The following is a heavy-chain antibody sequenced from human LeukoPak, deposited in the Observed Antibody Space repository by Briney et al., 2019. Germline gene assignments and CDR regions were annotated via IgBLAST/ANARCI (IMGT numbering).Heavy chain of an antibody. J-gene: IGHJ4*02. Sequence: GGSLRLSCAASGFTFSSYGMHWVRQAPGKGLEWVAVIWCDGSNKYYADSVKGRFTISRDNSKNTLYLQMNSLRAEDTAVYYCASSGYQSLQFDYWGQGTLVTVSS. CDR3: ASSGYQSLQFDY. D-gene: IGHD2-2*01. CDR2: IWCDGSNK. CDR1: GFTFSSYG. V-gene: IGHV3-33*01.